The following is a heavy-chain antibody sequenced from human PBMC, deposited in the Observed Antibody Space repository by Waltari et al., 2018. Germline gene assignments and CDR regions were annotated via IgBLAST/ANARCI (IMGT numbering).Heavy chain of an antibody. CDR1: GSSLSKYW. V-gene: IGHV5-51*07. CDR2: IYPGDSNN. D-gene: IGHD5-18*01. CDR3: ARQNIHSYGYGYFDF. J-gene: IGHJ4*02. Sequence: EVQLEQSGAEVKKPGESLKSYGNGSGSSLSKYWNGWVHQMPGKGLEWMGVIYPGDSNNKYSLSFQGQVTISADTSISTAYLQWSSLKASDTAIYFCARQNIHSYGYGYFDFWGQGTLVTVSS.